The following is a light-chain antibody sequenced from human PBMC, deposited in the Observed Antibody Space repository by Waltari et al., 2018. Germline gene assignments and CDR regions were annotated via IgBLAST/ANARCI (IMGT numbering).Light chain of an antibody. V-gene: IGKV3-20*01. CDR3: QQYDGSVVT. Sequence: VLTQSPGTLSVSPGERVTVSCRASQTITGSWLTWYHQKPGQAPRLLIYGASNRAPGIPDRFSGSGSGTDFTLTISRLEPEESAVYYCQQYDGSVVTFGGGTKVEIK. J-gene: IGKJ4*01. CDR2: GAS. CDR1: QTITGSW.